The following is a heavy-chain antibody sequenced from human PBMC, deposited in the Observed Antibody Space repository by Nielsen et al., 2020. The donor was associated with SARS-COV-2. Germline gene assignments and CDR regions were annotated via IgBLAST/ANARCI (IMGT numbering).Heavy chain of an antibody. CDR2: IIPIFGTA. CDR3: ARSCSSTSCYTHREAFDI. J-gene: IGHJ3*02. D-gene: IGHD2-2*02. Sequence: WVRQAPGQGLEWMGGIIPIFGTANYAQKFQGRVTITADESTSTAYMELSSLRSEDTAVYYCARSCSSTSCYTHREAFDIWGQGTMVTVSS. V-gene: IGHV1-69*01.